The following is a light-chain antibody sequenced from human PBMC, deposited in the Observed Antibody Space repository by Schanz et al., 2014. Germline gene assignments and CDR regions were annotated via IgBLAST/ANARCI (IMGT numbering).Light chain of an antibody. CDR3: AAWDDSLNGLV. CDR2: NDN. Sequence: QSVVSQPPSVSGTPGQRVTISCSGSSSNIGRNTVNWYQQLPGTAPKLLIYNDNQRPSGVPDRFSGSKSGTSASLAISGLQYEDEADYFCAAWDDSLNGLVFGGGTKVTVL. V-gene: IGLV1-44*01. J-gene: IGLJ2*01. CDR1: SSNIGRNT.